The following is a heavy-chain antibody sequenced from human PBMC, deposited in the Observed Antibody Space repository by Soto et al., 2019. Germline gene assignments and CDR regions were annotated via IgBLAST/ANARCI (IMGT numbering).Heavy chain of an antibody. J-gene: IGHJ6*02. CDR1: GGTFGSYA. CDR3: ARSQGSRTSLEIYYYYYYGMDV. CDR2: IIPIPGTA. D-gene: IGHD2-2*01. Sequence: QVQLVQSGAEVKKPGSSVKVSCKASGGTFGSYAISWVRQAPGQGLECMGGIIPIPGTANYAQKFQGRVTIAADESTSTAYMELSSLRSEDTAVYYCARSQGSRTSLEIYYYYYYGMDVWGQGTTVTVSS. V-gene: IGHV1-69*01.